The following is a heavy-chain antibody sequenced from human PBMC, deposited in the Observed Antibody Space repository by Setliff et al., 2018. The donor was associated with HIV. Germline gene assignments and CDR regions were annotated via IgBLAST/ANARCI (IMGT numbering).Heavy chain of an antibody. Sequence: PGESLKISCKGSGYSFTSYWIGWVRQMPGKGLEWMGIIYPGDSDTRYSPSFQGQVTISADKSISTAYLQWSSLKASDTAMYYRARPRIQLWFPDAFDIWGQGTMVTVSS. CDR1: GYSFTSYW. CDR3: ARPRIQLWFPDAFDI. D-gene: IGHD5-18*01. V-gene: IGHV5-51*01. CDR2: IYPGDSDT. J-gene: IGHJ3*02.